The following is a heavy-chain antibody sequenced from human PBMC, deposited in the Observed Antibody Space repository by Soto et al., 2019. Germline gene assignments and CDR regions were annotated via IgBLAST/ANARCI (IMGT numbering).Heavy chain of an antibody. CDR2: IYYAGST. Sequence: QVRLQESGPGLVKPSETLSLTCTGSGGSMICYYWSWIGQRPGRGLEWIGVIYYAGSTKYNPSLNRRVTISVDTSTNQFSLTVTSVTAADTAVYYRARRIVATETFDYWGQGTLVTVSS. D-gene: IGHD5-12*01. CDR3: ARRIVATETFDY. J-gene: IGHJ4*02. V-gene: IGHV4-59*08. CDR1: GGSMICYY.